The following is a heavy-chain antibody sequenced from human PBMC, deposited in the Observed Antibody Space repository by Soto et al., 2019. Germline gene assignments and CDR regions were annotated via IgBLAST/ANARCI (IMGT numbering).Heavy chain of an antibody. Sequence: QVQLVESGGGVVQPGRSLRLSCSASGFSFNSYGMHWVRQAPGKGLEWVAVIWYDGSHKYYADSVKGRFTITRDNSKNRLYLQMHSLRAEDTAVYYCARGLGLDAFDIWGQGTKVTVSS. CDR1: GFSFNSYG. D-gene: IGHD7-27*01. CDR2: IWYDGSHK. J-gene: IGHJ3*02. V-gene: IGHV3-33*01. CDR3: ARGLGLDAFDI.